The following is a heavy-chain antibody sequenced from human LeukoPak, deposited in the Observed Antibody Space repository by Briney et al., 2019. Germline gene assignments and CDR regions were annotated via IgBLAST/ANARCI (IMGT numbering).Heavy chain of an antibody. CDR3: ARAVRRTYGRSTAVYFDY. V-gene: IGHV3-11*01. CDR2: ISSSGSTV. Sequence: KPGGSLRLSCAASGFTFSDYYIYWIRQAPGKGLEWVSHISSSGSTVYYADSVRGRFIISRDNAKNSLYLQMNSLRAEDTAVYYCARAVRRTYGRSTAVYFDYWGQGTLVTVSS. D-gene: IGHD3-10*01. CDR1: GFTFSDYY. J-gene: IGHJ4*02.